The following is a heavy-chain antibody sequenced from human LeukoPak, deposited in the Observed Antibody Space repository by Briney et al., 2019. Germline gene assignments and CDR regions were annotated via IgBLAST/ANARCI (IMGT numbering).Heavy chain of an antibody. V-gene: IGHV3-30-3*01. CDR3: ASGGLIVAMTGGHFDY. D-gene: IGHD2-21*02. Sequence: GGSLRLSCVVSGFTISTYALHWIRQAPGKGLEWVAVISYDGNKKDYADSEKGRFTISRDNSKNTLYLQMNSLKTEDTAVYFCASGGLIVAMTGGHFDYWGQGALVTVSS. CDR2: ISYDGNKK. CDR1: GFTISTYA. J-gene: IGHJ4*02.